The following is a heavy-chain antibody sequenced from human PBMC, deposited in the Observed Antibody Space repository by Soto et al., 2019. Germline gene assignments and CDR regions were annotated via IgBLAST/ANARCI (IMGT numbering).Heavy chain of an antibody. CDR1: GFTFSSYG. Sequence: GGSLRLSCAASGFTFSSYGMHWGRQAPGKGLEWVAVISYDGSNKYYADSVKGRFTISRDNSKNTLYLKMNSLRAEDTAVYYCAKGSITLTITVGATPLDYWGQGTLVTVSS. J-gene: IGHJ4*02. D-gene: IGHD1-26*01. CDR3: AKGSITLTITVGATPLDY. CDR2: ISYDGSNK. V-gene: IGHV3-30*18.